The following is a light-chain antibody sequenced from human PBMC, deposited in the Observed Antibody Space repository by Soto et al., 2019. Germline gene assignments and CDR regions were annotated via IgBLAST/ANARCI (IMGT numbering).Light chain of an antibody. CDR3: QQYGSSPRIT. CDR1: QSVSSSY. J-gene: IGKJ4*01. CDR2: GAS. Sequence: EIVLTQSPGTLSLSPGERATLSCRASQSVSSSYLAWYQQKPGQAPRLLIYGASSRATGIADRFSGSGSGTDFTLTISRKEPEDFAVYYCQQYGSSPRITFGGGTKVEIK. V-gene: IGKV3-20*01.